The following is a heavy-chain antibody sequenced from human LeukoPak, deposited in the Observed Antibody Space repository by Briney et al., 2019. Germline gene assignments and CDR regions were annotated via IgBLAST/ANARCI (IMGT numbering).Heavy chain of an antibody. CDR3: ARGVMVPPIPRGDIVVVPAAKTGDY. CDR2: ISYDGSNK. Sequence: GRSLRLSCAASGFTFSSYGMHWVRQAPGKGLEWVAVISYDGSNKYYADSVKGRFTISRDNSKNTLYLQMNSLRAEDTAVYYCARGVMVPPIPRGDIVVVPAAKTGDYWGQGTLVTVSS. CDR1: GFTFSSYG. J-gene: IGHJ4*02. D-gene: IGHD2-2*01. V-gene: IGHV3-30*03.